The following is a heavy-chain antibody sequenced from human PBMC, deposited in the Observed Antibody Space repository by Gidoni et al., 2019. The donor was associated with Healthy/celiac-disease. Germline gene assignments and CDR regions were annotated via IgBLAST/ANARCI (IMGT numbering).Heavy chain of an antibody. CDR2: IWSNGCST. V-gene: IGHV3-64*01. CDR3: GVIKGYDAFDI. D-gene: IGHD3-22*01. J-gene: IGHJ3*02. CDR1: GITFSCYA. Sequence: EVQLVEPGGDLVQHVGSRELSCAASGITFSCYAMHWVRQAPGKGLEYVSAIWSNGCSTYYANSVKGRFTISRDNSKNQLYLQMGSLRAEYLAVYYCGVIKGYDAFDIWGQGTMVTVSS.